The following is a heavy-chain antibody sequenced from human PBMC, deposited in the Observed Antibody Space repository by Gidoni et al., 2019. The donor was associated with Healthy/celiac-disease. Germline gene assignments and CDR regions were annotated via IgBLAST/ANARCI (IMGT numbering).Heavy chain of an antibody. V-gene: IGHV3-33*01. CDR3: ARESGTYDILTGYYPNWFDP. J-gene: IGHJ5*02. CDR1: GFTFSSYG. D-gene: IGHD3-9*01. CDR2: IWYDGSNK. Sequence: QVQLVESGGGVVQPGRSLRLSCAASGFTFSSYGLPWVRQAPGKGLEWVAVIWYDGSNKYYADSVKGRFTISRDNSKNTLYLQMNSLRAEDTAVYYCARESGTYDILTGYYPNWFDPWGQGTLVTVSS.